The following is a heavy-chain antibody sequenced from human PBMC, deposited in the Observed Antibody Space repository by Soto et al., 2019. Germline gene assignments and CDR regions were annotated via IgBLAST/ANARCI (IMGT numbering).Heavy chain of an antibody. V-gene: IGHV1-8*01. CDR3: AKRRAARPGRFDP. J-gene: IGHJ5*02. CDR1: GYTFTSYD. D-gene: IGHD6-6*01. Sequence: ASVKVSCKASGYTFTSYDINWVRQATGQGLEWMGWMNPNSGSTGYAQKFQGRVTMTRNTSISTAYMELSSLRSEDTAVYYCAKRRAARPGRFDPWGQGTLVTVSS. CDR2: MNPNSGST.